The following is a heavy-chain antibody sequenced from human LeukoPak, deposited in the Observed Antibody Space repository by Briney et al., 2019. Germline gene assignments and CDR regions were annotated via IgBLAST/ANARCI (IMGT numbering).Heavy chain of an antibody. CDR2: ISGSGGST. Sequence: GGSLRLSCAASGFTFSSYAMSWVRQAPGKGLEWVSAISGSGGSTYYADSVKGRFTISRDNSKNTLYLQMNSLRAEDTAVYYCARHYTYYYDSSGDFDYWGQGTLVTVSS. D-gene: IGHD3-22*01. CDR3: ARHYTYYYDSSGDFDY. V-gene: IGHV3-23*01. J-gene: IGHJ4*02. CDR1: GFTFSSYA.